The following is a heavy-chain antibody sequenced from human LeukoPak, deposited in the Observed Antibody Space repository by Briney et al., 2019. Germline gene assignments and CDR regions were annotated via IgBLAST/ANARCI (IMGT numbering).Heavy chain of an antibody. CDR2: IYYSGNT. Sequence: PSQTLSLTCTVSGGSISSGDYYWSWIRQPPGKGLEWIGYIYYSGNTYYNPSLKSRVTMSVDTSKNQFSLKLSSVTAADTAVYYCAGLVGRYSSGLYYYYFDYWGQGTLVTVSS. CDR1: GGSISSGDYY. V-gene: IGHV4-30-4*01. CDR3: AGLVGRYSSGLYYYYFDY. D-gene: IGHD3-22*01. J-gene: IGHJ4*02.